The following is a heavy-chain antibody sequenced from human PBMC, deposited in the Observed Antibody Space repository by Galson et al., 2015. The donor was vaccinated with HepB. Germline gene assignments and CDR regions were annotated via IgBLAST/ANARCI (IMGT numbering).Heavy chain of an antibody. CDR1: GFSLSTSGVG. D-gene: IGHD6-13*01. CDR3: ARSVLAAPVRCAFDI. Sequence: PALVKPTQTLTLTCSFSGFSLSTSGVGVGWIRQPPGKALQWLALISWDDDKRYSPSLKTRLTITKDTSKDQVVLTMTNMDPVDTATYYCARSVLAAPVRCAFDIWGQGTMVTVSS. V-gene: IGHV2-5*02. CDR2: ISWDDDK. J-gene: IGHJ3*02.